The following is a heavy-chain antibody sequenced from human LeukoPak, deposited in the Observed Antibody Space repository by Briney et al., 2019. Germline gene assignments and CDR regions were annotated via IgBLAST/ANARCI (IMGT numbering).Heavy chain of an antibody. CDR2: IWSDATNK. Sequence: PGRSLRLSCAASGFTFSSYGMHWVRQGPGKGLEWVTVIWSDATNKYYADSVKGRFTISRDNSTNTLYLQMNSLRAEDTAVYFCARQTYYYGSGTYYYYFDYWGQGTLVTVSS. J-gene: IGHJ4*02. V-gene: IGHV3-33*01. CDR1: GFTFSSYG. CDR3: ARQTYYYGSGTYYYYFDY. D-gene: IGHD3-10*01.